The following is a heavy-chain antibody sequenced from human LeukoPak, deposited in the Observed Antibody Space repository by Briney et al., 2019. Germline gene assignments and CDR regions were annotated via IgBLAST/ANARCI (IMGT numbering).Heavy chain of an antibody. CDR3: ARDEYYYDSSGYPEDP. V-gene: IGHV3-11*01. CDR1: GFTFSDYY. D-gene: IGHD3-22*01. CDR2: ISSSGSTI. Sequence: GGSLRLSCAASGFTFSDYYMSWIRQAPGKGLEWVSYISSSGSTIYYADSVKGRFTISRDNAKNSLYLQMNSLRAEDTAVYYCARDEYYYDSSGYPEDPWGQGTLVTVSP. J-gene: IGHJ5*02.